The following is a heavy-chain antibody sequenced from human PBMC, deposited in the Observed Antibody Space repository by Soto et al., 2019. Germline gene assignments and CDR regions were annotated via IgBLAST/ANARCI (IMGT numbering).Heavy chain of an antibody. CDR3: ARRSYYYDSSGYYSLRYYFDY. CDR1: GYTLTSYG. V-gene: IGHV1-18*04. J-gene: IGHJ4*02. D-gene: IGHD3-22*01. CDR2: ISAYNGNT. Sequence: GASVKVSCKASGYTLTSYGISWVRQAPGQGLEWMGWISAYNGNTNYAQKLQGRVTMTTDTSTSTAYMELRSLRSDDTAVYYCARRSYYYDSSGYYSLRYYFDYWGQGTLVTVSS.